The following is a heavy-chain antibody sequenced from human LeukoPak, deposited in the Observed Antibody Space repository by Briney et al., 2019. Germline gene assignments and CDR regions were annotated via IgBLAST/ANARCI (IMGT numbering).Heavy chain of an antibody. CDR1: GGSISSYY. CDR3: ARALPYGSGHKGYFDY. J-gene: IGHJ4*02. D-gene: IGHD3-10*01. Sequence: PSETLSLTCTVSGGSISSYYWSWIRQPPGKGLEWIGYIYYSGSTNYNPSLKSRVTISVDTSKNQFSLKLSSVTAADTAVYYCARALPYGSGHKGYFDYWGQGTLVTVSS. V-gene: IGHV4-59*01. CDR2: IYYSGST.